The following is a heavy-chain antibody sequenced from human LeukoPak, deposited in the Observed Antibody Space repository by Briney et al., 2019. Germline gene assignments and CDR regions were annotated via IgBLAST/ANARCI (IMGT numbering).Heavy chain of an antibody. CDR3: AREDLAAATDY. CDR1: GFTFSGYS. D-gene: IGHD6-13*01. V-gene: IGHV3-21*01. Sequence: GGSLRLSCAASGFTFSGYSMNWVRQAPGKGLEWVSSISSSSSYIYYADSVKGRFTISRDNAKNSLYLQMNSLRAEDTAVYYCAREDLAAATDYWGQGTLVTVSS. CDR2: ISSSSSYI. J-gene: IGHJ4*02.